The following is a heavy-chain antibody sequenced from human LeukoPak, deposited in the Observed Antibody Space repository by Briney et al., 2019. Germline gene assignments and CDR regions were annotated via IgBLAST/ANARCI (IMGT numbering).Heavy chain of an antibody. D-gene: IGHD6-6*01. CDR1: GYTFTSYY. V-gene: IGHV1-69*05. Sequence: SVKVSCKASGYTFTSYYMHWVRQAPGQGLEWMGGIIPIFGTANYAQKFQGRVTITTDESTSTAYMELSSLRSEDTAVYYCARSSSGYYYYYYMDVWGKGTTVTVSS. CDR2: IIPIFGTA. CDR3: ARSSSGYYYYYYMDV. J-gene: IGHJ6*03.